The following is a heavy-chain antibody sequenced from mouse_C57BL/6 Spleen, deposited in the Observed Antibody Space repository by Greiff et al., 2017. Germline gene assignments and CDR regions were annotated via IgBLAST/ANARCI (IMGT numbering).Heavy chain of an antibody. CDR1: GYSITSGYY. D-gene: IGHD2-4*01. J-gene: IGHJ1*03. V-gene: IGHV3-6*01. Sequence: EVKLMESGPGLVKPSQSLSLTCSVTGYSITSGYYWNWIRQFPGNKLEWMGYISYDGSNNYNPSLKNRISITRDTSKNQFFLKLNSVTTEDTATYYCAIYDYDGYWYFDVWGTGTTVTVSS. CDR2: ISYDGSN. CDR3: AIYDYDGYWYFDV.